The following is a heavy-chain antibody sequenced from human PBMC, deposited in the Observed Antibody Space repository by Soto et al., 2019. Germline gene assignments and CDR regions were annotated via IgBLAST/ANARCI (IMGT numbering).Heavy chain of an antibody. Sequence: QVLLLRSGGEVKRPGSSVKVSCKASGDAFKSYAISWVRQAPGQGLEYMGGIIPSYDRAKYAQKFQGRLTVTADIYTSTVYMELSGLKSEDTAVYFCARDPTNDYGDDTFDYWGQGTKVIVSS. CDR1: GDAFKSYA. V-gene: IGHV1-69*06. D-gene: IGHD4-17*01. CDR3: ARDPTNDYGDDTFDY. CDR2: IIPSYDRA. J-gene: IGHJ4*02.